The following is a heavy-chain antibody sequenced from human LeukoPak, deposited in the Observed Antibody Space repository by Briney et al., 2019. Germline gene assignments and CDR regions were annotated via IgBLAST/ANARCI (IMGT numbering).Heavy chain of an antibody. CDR1: GGTFSSYA. CDR3: ARDYAYDYVWGSYRYSFDY. Sequence: SVKVSCKASGGTFSSYAISWVRQAPGQGLEWMGRIIPIFGTANYAQKFQGRVTITTDESTSTAYVELSSLRSEDTAVYYCARDYAYDYVWGSYRYSFDYWGQGTLVTVSS. J-gene: IGHJ4*02. D-gene: IGHD3-16*02. V-gene: IGHV1-69*05. CDR2: IIPIFGTA.